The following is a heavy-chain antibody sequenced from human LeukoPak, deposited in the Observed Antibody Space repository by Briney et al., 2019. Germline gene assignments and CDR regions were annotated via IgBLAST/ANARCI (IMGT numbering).Heavy chain of an antibody. CDR3: ARVGQYSSSWYTPNLDY. CDR2: ISAYSTYNGNT. Sequence: ASVKVSCKASGYTFTSYGISWVRQAPGQGPEWMGWISAYSTYNGNTNYAQKFQGRVTMTTDTSTSTAYMELRSLRSDDTAVYYCARVGQYSSSWYTPNLDYWGQGTLVTVSS. J-gene: IGHJ4*02. CDR1: GYTFTSYG. V-gene: IGHV1-18*01. D-gene: IGHD6-13*01.